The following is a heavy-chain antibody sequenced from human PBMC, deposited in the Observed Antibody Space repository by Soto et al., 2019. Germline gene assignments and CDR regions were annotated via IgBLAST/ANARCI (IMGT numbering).Heavy chain of an antibody. CDR1: GGTFSSYA. V-gene: IGHV1-69*01. J-gene: IGHJ4*02. CDR2: IIPIFGTA. CDR3: ARDSGGGYYFDY. D-gene: IGHD3-10*01. Sequence: QVQLVQSGAEVKKPGSSVKVSCKASGGTFSSYAISWVRQAPGQGLEWMGGIIPIFGTANYAQKFQGRVTNTADESTSTAYMELSSLRPEDTAVYYWARDSGGGYYFDYWGQGTLVTVSS.